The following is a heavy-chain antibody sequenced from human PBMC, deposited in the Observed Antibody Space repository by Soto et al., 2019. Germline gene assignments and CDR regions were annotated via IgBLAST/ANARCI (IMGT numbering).Heavy chain of an antibody. J-gene: IGHJ1*01. CDR2: TNPNSGNT. D-gene: IGHD2-15*01. CDR1: GYTFTSYD. Sequence: QVPLVQSGAEVKKPGASVKVSCKASGYTFTSYDINWVRQATGQGLEWMGWTNPNSGNTGYAQKFQGRVTMTRNTSISTAYMELSSLRSEDTAVYYCALPYCSGGSCYSDGYFQHWGQGTLVTVSS. V-gene: IGHV1-8*01. CDR3: ALPYCSGGSCYSDGYFQH.